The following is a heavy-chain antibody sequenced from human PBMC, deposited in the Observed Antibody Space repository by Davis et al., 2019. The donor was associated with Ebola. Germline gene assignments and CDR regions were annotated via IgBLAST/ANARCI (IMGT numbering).Heavy chain of an antibody. CDR1: GFTFSTYW. CDR2: INSDGSST. V-gene: IGHV3-74*01. Sequence: GESLKIPCAASGFTFSTYWMHWVRQAPGKGLVWVSRINSDGSSTSYVDSVKGRFTISRDNAKNTLYLQMSSLTAEDTAVYYCAREGGYSFGNYFHYMDVWGKGTTVTVSS. J-gene: IGHJ6*03. CDR3: AREGGYSFGNYFHYMDV. D-gene: IGHD5-18*01.